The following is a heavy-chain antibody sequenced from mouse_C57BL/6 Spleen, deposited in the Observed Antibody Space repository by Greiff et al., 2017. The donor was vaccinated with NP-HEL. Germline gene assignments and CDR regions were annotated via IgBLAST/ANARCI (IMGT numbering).Heavy chain of an antibody. CDR3: ARATAQAIFDY. CDR2: INPGSGGT. CDR1: GYAFTNYL. V-gene: IGHV1-54*01. J-gene: IGHJ2*01. Sequence: VQLQQSGAELVRPGTSVKVSCKASGYAFTNYLIEWVKQRPGQGLEWIGVINPGSGGTNYNEKFKGKATLTADKSSSTAYMQLSSLTSEDAAVYFCARATAQAIFDYWGQGTTLTVSS. D-gene: IGHD3-2*02.